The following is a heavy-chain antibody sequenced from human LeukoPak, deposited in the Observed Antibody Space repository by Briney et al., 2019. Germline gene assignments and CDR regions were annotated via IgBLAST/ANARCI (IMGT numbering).Heavy chain of an antibody. V-gene: IGHV1-69*13. CDR1: GGTFSSYA. CDR3: AREGPRVQPYYFDY. CDR2: IIPIFGTA. J-gene: IGHJ4*02. Sequence: ASVKVSCKASGGTFSSYAISWVRQAPGQGLEWMGGIIPIFGTANYAQKFQGRVTITADESTSTAYMELSSLRSEDTAVYYCAREGPRVQPYYFDYWGQGTLVTVSS.